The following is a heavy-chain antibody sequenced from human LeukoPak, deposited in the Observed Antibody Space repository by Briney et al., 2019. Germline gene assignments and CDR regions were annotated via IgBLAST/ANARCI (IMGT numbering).Heavy chain of an antibody. V-gene: IGHV4-4*02. CDR2: IYHSGST. CDR1: GGSISSGNW. Sequence: SGTLSLTCAVSGGSISSGNWWSWVRQAPGKGLEWIGEIYHSGSTNYNPSLKSRVTISVDKSKNQFPLNLSSMTAADTAVYYCARVTVAAGIWSFAYWGQGALVTVSS. CDR3: ARVTVAAGIWSFAY. D-gene: IGHD6-13*01. J-gene: IGHJ4*02.